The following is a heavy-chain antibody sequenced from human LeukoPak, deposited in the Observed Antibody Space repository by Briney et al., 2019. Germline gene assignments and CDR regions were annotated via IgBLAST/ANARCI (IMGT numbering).Heavy chain of an antibody. CDR1: GFTLSSYA. D-gene: IGHD3-10*01. J-gene: IGHJ6*03. CDR3: AKVMKGSERLTMVRGVIIKTAGLYYMDV. CDR2: ISASGGST. V-gene: IGHV3-23*01. Sequence: GGSLRLSCAASGFTLSSYAMSWVRQAPGKGLEWVSSISASGGSTIYADSVKGRFTISRDNSKNTVYLQMNSLRAEGTAVYYCAKVMKGSERLTMVRGVIIKTAGLYYMDVWGKGTTVTVSS.